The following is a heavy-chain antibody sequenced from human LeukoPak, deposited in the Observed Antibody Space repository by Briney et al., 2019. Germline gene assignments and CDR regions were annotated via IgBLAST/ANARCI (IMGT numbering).Heavy chain of an antibody. CDR2: IHYSEST. V-gene: IGHV4-59*08. Sequence: SETLSLTRTVSGGSIRSYYWGWIRQPPGKGLEWIGYIHYSESTKYNPSLKSRVTMSVDTSKNLFSLKLSSVTAADTAVYYCASRSGSFSDALDIWGQGTLVTVSS. CDR1: GGSIRSYY. CDR3: ASRSGSFSDALDI. D-gene: IGHD3-10*01. J-gene: IGHJ3*02.